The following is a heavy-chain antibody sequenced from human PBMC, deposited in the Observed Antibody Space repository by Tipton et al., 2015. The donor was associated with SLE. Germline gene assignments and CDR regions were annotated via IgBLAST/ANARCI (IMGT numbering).Heavy chain of an antibody. CDR2: VFSSGST. D-gene: IGHD6-19*01. CDR1: GGSMTSYY. Sequence: LRLSCTVSGGSMTSYYWYWIRQPAGKGLEWIGRVFSSGSTDYHPSLKSRVTMSLDTSKSHFSLKLTTVTAADTAVYYCARGEKYSSGWSDGQSYYFDFWGQGTLVTVSS. J-gene: IGHJ4*02. CDR3: ARGEKYSSGWSDGQSYYFDF. V-gene: IGHV4-4*07.